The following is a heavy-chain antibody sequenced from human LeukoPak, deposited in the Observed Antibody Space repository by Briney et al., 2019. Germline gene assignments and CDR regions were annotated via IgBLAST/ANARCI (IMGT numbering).Heavy chain of an antibody. CDR1: GFTFSSYG. CDR2: ISYDGSDK. V-gene: IGHV3-30*18. J-gene: IGHJ4*02. D-gene: IGHD2-15*01. CDR3: AKDMSGQWSFDY. Sequence: GGSLRLSCAASGFTFSSYGMHWVRQAPGKGLEWVAVISYDGSDKHYADSVKGRFTISRDNSKNTLYLQMNSQRAEDTAVYYCAKDMSGQWSFDYWGQGTPVTVSS.